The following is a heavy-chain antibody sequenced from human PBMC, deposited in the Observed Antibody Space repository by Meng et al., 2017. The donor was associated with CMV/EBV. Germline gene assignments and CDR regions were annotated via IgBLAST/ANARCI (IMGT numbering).Heavy chain of an antibody. Sequence: GGSLRLSCAASGFTFSSYWMSWVRQAPGKGLEWVANIKQDGSEKYYVDSVKGRFTISRDNAKNSLYLQMNSLRAEDTAVYYCARDPAITIFGVEPAWPYYYGMDVWGQGTTVTVSS. V-gene: IGHV3-7*01. CDR2: IKQDGSEK. J-gene: IGHJ6*02. D-gene: IGHD3-3*01. CDR1: GFTFSSYW. CDR3: ARDPAITIFGVEPAWPYYYGMDV.